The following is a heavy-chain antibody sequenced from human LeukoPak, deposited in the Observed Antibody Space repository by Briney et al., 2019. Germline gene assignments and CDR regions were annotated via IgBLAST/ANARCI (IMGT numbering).Heavy chain of an antibody. CDR3: ARDQGDAGNRIKRDGHYMDV. Sequence: PGGSLRLSCAASGLIFSSYAIHWVRQAPGGGLQWVAVISYDGGHKFYADSVKGRFITSRDNSKNTLDLQMNSLRPEDTAVYYCARDQGDAGNRIKRDGHYMDVWGKGTTVTVSS. V-gene: IGHV3-30*01. D-gene: IGHD1-1*01. J-gene: IGHJ6*03. CDR1: GLIFSSYA. CDR2: ISYDGGHK.